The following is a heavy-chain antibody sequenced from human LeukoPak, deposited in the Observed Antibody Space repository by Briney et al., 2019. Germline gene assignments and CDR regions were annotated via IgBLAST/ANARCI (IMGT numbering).Heavy chain of an antibody. CDR2: IKQDGSEK. D-gene: IGHD3-22*01. Sequence: GGSLRLSCAASGFTFSSYWMSWVRQAPGKGLEWVANIKQDGSEKYYVDSVKGRLTISRDDAKNSLYLQMNSLRAEDTAVYYCARETYYYDSSGYPNYYYYGMDVWGQGTTVTVSS. CDR1: GFTFSSYW. J-gene: IGHJ6*02. CDR3: ARETYYYDSSGYPNYYYYGMDV. V-gene: IGHV3-7*03.